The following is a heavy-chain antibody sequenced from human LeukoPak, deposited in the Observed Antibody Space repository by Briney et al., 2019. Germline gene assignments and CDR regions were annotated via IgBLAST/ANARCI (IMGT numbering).Heavy chain of an antibody. CDR3: ARDNGY. V-gene: IGHV3-48*04. CDR2: ISSSSSTI. Sequence: GGSLRLSCAAPGFTFSSYSMNGVGKAPGKGLEWVSYISSSSSTIYYADSVKGRFTISRDNAKNSLYLQMNSLRAEDTAVYYCARDNGYWGQGTLVTVSS. CDR1: GFTFSSYS. J-gene: IGHJ4*02.